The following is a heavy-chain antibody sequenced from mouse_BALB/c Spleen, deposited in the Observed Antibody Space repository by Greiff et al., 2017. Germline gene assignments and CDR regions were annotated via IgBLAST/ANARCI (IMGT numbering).Heavy chain of an antibody. Sequence: DVKLVESGGGLVQPGGSLKLSCAASGFTFSSYTMSWVRQTPEKRLEWVAYISNGGGSTYYPDTVKGRFTISRDNAKNTLYLQMSSLKSEDTAMYYCARQGVRRDYYAMDYWGQGTSVTVSS. CDR2: ISNGGGST. D-gene: IGHD2-14*01. V-gene: IGHV5-12-2*01. CDR3: ARQGVRRDYYAMDY. CDR1: GFTFSSYT. J-gene: IGHJ4*01.